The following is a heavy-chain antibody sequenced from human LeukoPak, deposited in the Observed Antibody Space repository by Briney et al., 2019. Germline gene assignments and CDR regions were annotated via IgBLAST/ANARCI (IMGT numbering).Heavy chain of an antibody. Sequence: GGSLRLSCAASGFTFSSYWMNWVRHAPGKGLVWVSRINRDGTSTTYADSVKGRFTISRDNANNTLYLQMNSLRAEDTAVYYCARVDGGNRDFDYWGQGTLVTVSS. V-gene: IGHV3-74*01. CDR1: GFTFSSYW. CDR3: ARVDGGNRDFDY. D-gene: IGHD4-23*01. J-gene: IGHJ4*02. CDR2: INRDGTST.